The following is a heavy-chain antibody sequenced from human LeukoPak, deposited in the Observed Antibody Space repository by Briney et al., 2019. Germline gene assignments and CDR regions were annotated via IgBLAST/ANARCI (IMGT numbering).Heavy chain of an antibody. Sequence: GGSLRLSCAASGFTFSSYAMNWVRQAPGKGLEWVSRISGSGSSTSYADSVKGRFTISRDNSKNTLYLQMNSLRAEDTAVYYCARAVAGLSDYWGQGTLVTVSS. D-gene: IGHD6-19*01. CDR2: ISGSGSST. CDR1: GFTFSSYA. V-gene: IGHV3-23*01. CDR3: ARAVAGLSDY. J-gene: IGHJ4*02.